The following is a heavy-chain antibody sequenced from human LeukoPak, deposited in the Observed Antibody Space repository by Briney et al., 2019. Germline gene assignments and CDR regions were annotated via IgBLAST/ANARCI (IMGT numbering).Heavy chain of an antibody. CDR3: TKDPNGDYIGAFDF. CDR2: ITGSGAGT. CDR1: RFAFSTYA. Sequence: GGFLRLSCAASRFAFSTYAMTWVRQAPGKGLEWVSSITGSGAGTSYADSVKGRFTISRDNSKNTLYLQMNGLRAEDTAVYYCTKDPNGDYIGAFDFWGQGTMVTVSS. V-gene: IGHV3-23*01. J-gene: IGHJ3*01. D-gene: IGHD4-17*01.